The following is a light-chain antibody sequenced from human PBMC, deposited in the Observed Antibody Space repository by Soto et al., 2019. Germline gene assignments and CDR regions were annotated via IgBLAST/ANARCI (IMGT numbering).Light chain of an antibody. J-gene: IGKJ2*01. CDR1: QTVNSNY. Sequence: MLTQSPGTLSLSPGERATLSCRASQTVNSNYLAWYQQKPGQAPRLLIYGASSRGTGIPDRFSGSGSGTDFTITISRLEPEDFAVYYCQQYGSSVSYTFGQGTKLAIK. CDR3: QQYGSSVSYT. V-gene: IGKV3-20*01. CDR2: GAS.